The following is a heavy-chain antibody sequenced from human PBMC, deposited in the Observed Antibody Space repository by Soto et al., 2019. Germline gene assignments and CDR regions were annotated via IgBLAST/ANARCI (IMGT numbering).Heavy chain of an antibody. V-gene: IGHV1-2*02. J-gene: IGHJ6*02. CDR2: INPKFGDT. CDR1: GYTFTAYY. CDR3: ARNMDYYYGRGSGNGHGV. D-gene: IGHD3-10*02. Sequence: QVQLVQSGAEVKEPGDSVRVSCEASGYTFTAYYIHWVRQAPGQGLEWMGWINPKFGDTTYAQDFQGRVSMTRDMSISTVYMELRSLTSDDTAIYYCARNMDYYYGRGSGNGHGVWGQGTTVTVFS.